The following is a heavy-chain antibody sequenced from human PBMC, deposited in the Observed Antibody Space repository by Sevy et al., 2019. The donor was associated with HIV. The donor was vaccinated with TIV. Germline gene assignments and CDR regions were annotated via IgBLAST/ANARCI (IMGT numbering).Heavy chain of an antibody. CDR1: GYIFTELS. CDR3: ATDSVLLKGRYYDSSGYYLHY. J-gene: IGHJ4*02. Sequence: ASVKVSCKVSGYIFTELSMHCVRQAPGKGLEWMGGFDPEDGETIYAQKFQGRVTMTEDTSTDTAYMDLSSLRSEDTAVYYCATDSVLLKGRYYDSSGYYLHYWGQGTLVTVSS. V-gene: IGHV1-24*01. CDR2: FDPEDGET. D-gene: IGHD3-22*01.